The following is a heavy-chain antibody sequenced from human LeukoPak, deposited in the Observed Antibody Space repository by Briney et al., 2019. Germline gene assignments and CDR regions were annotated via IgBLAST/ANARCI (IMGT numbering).Heavy chain of an antibody. CDR3: AREGVGATESYFDC. CDR2: IYHSGST. V-gene: IGHV4-38-2*02. J-gene: IGHJ4*02. D-gene: IGHD1-26*01. Sequence: SETLSLTCTVSGYSISSGYYWGWIRQPPGKGLEWIGSIYHSGSTYYNPSLKSRVTISVDTSKNQFSLKLSSVTAADTAVYYCAREGVGATESYFDCWGQGTLVTVSS. CDR1: GYSISSGYY.